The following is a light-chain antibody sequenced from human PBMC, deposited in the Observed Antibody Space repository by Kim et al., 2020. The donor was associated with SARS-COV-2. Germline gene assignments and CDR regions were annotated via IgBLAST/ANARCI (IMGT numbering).Light chain of an antibody. CDR2: GNR. CDR1: SWYVCACHY. Sequence: GHSVPSSCTRTSWYVCACHYVPWYQQYPGKAPKLLIFGNRQRPSGVPERFSGSNSGNTASLTITGLQSEDEADYYCTSYASNHGVVFGGGTKLTVL. CDR3: TSYASNHGVV. V-gene: IGLV2-11*03. J-gene: IGLJ2*01.